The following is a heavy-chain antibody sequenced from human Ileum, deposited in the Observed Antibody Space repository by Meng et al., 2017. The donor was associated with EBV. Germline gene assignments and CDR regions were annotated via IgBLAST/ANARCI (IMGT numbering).Heavy chain of an antibody. V-gene: IGHV3-23*04. CDR1: GFIFNNYA. J-gene: IGHJ5*02. CDR3: AKGRAGNWFDP. CDR2: ISGGADST. Sequence: GQVVGSGGGLVQPGGSLRLSCAASGFIFNNYAMSWVRQTPGKGLEWVSAISGGADSTYYVHSVEGRFTISRDNSKNTLYLQMNSLRAEDSAVYYCAKGRAGNWFDPWGQGTLVTVSS.